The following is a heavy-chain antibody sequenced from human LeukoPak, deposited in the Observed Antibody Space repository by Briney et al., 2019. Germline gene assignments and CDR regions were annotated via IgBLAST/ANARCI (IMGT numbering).Heavy chain of an antibody. V-gene: IGHV4-59*08. CDR2: IYYSGST. Sequence: SETLSLICTVSGGSISSYYWSWIRQPPGKGLEWIGYIYYSGSTNYNPSLKSRVTISVDTSKNQFSLKLSSVTAADTAVYYCARGNYYDSSGYHYYYYGMDVWGQGTTVTVSS. D-gene: IGHD3-22*01. CDR1: GGSISSYY. J-gene: IGHJ6*02. CDR3: ARGNYYDSSGYHYYYYGMDV.